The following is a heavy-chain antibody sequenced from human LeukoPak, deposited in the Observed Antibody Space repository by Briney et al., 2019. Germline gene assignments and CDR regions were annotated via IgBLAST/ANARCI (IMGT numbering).Heavy chain of an antibody. V-gene: IGHV4-34*01. CDR2: INHSGST. D-gene: IGHD6-6*01. Sequence: PSETLSLTCAVYGGSFSGYYWSWIRQPPGKGLEWIGEINHSGSTNYNPSLKSRVTISADTSKNQFSLKLSSVTAADTAVYYCARSLSSSGIDYRGQGTLVTVSS. CDR3: ARSLSSSGIDY. J-gene: IGHJ4*02. CDR1: GGSFSGYY.